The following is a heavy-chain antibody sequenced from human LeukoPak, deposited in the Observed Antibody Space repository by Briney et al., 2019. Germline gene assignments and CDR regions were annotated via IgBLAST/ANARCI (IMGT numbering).Heavy chain of an antibody. V-gene: IGHV1-46*01. CDR1: GYTFTSYY. CDR2: INPSGGST. D-gene: IGHD3-9*01. CDR3: ARGADYDILTGYSHYYYYGMDV. Sequence: VASVKVSCKASGYTFTSYYMHWVRQAPGQGLEWMGIINPSGGSTSYAQKFQGRVTMTRDTSTSTVYMELSSLRSEDTAVYYCARGADYDILTGYSHYYYYGMDVWGQGTTVTVSS. J-gene: IGHJ6*02.